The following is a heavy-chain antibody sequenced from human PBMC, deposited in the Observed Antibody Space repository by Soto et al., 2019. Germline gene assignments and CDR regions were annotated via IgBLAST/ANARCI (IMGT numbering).Heavy chain of an antibody. J-gene: IGHJ6*02. V-gene: IGHV3-30-3*01. D-gene: IGHD3-3*01. CDR3: AGDVLRFLEWLFLAPNNREETHYYDGMDV. CDR1: GFTFSSYA. Sequence: GGSLRLSCAASGFTFSSYALHWVRQAPGKGLEWVAVISYDGSNKYYADSEKGRFTISRDNSKNTLYLQMHSLRAEDTAVYYCAGDVLRFLEWLFLAPNNREETHYYDGMDVWGQGTTVTVSS. CDR2: ISYDGSNK.